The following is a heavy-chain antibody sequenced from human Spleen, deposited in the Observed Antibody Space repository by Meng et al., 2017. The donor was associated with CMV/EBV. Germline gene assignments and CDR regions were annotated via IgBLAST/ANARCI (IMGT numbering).Heavy chain of an antibody. J-gene: IGHJ4*02. CDR1: GFTFSSYS. Sequence: EVQLVESGGGLVKLGGSLRLSCAASGFTFSSYSMNWVRQAPGKGLEWVSSISSSSSYIYYADSVKGRFTISRDNAKNSLYLQMNSLRAEDTAVYYCASKVPYYFDYWGQGTLVTVSS. CDR3: ASKVPYYFDY. V-gene: IGHV3-21*01. CDR2: ISSSSSYI.